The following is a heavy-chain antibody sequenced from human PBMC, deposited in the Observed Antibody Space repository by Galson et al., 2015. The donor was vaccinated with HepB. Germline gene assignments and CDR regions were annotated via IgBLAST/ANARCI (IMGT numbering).Heavy chain of an antibody. J-gene: IGHJ3*01. Sequence: CAISGDSVSRNGAAWNWIRQSPSRGLEWLGRTYYRSKWYYDYAVSVKSRMAINPDTSKNQFSLQLNSVTPEDTAMYYCAHGRANAFDVWGQGTMVTVSS. CDR2: TYYRSKWYY. CDR1: GDSVSRNGAA. CDR3: AHGRANAFDV. V-gene: IGHV6-1*01. D-gene: IGHD1-26*01.